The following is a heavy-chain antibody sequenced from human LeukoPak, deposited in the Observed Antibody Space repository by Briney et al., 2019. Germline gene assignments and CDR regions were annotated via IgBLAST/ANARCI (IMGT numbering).Heavy chain of an antibody. CDR1: EFSVGSNY. V-gene: IGHV3-7*03. Sequence: PGGSLRLSCAASEFSVGSNYMTWVRQAPGKGLEWVANIKQDGSEKYYVDSVKGRFTISRDNAKNSLYLQMNSLRAEDTAVYYCARAGYSYGALSWGYYYYMDVWGKGTTVTISS. J-gene: IGHJ6*03. CDR2: IKQDGSEK. D-gene: IGHD5-18*01. CDR3: ARAGYSYGALSWGYYYYMDV.